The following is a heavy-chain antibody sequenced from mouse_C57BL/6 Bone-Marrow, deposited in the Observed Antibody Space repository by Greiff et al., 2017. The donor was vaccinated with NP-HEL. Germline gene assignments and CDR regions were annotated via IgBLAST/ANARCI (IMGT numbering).Heavy chain of an antibody. CDR1: GFTFSSYA. CDR2: ISDGGSYT. V-gene: IGHV5-4*01. D-gene: IGHD2-3*01. Sequence: EVHLVESGGGLVKPGGSLKLSCAASGFTFSSYAMSWVRQTPEKRLEWVATISDGGSYTYYPDNVKGRFTISRDNAKNNLYLQMSHLKSEDTAMYYCARDGGWLLRSFDYWGQGTTLTVSS. CDR3: ARDGGWLLRSFDY. J-gene: IGHJ2*01.